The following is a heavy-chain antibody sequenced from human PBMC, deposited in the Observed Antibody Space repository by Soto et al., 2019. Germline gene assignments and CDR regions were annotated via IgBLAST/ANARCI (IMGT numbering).Heavy chain of an antibody. CDR1: VHTFSGYY. J-gene: IGHJ4*02. D-gene: IGHD3-16*01. CDR3: ASDFGGDELTVTTGEFGRL. Sequence: QEQLVQSGADIKKPGASVKVSCKASVHTFSGYYVHWVRQAPGQGLEWMGWVNPNSGGTHYAQKFQGRVSMTRDTSLSAVYMELRRLRPDDMAVYFCASDFGGDELTVTTGEFGRLWGQGTLVTVSS. CDR2: VNPNSGGT. V-gene: IGHV1-2*02.